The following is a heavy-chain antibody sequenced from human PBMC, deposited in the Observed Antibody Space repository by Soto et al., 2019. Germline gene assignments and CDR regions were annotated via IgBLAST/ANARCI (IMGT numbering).Heavy chain of an antibody. CDR1: GDTFSFYS. Sequence: QVQLVQSGAEVKRPGSSVKVSCKASGDTFSFYSINWVRQAPGLGLEWMGRVNPILSMSNYAQRFQGRVTMTADNSTSTACMELSGLRSEDTAMYYCATSYGSGYRAFDYWGQGALVTVSS. CDR2: VNPILSMS. D-gene: IGHD3-10*01. CDR3: ATSYGSGYRAFDY. V-gene: IGHV1-69*04. J-gene: IGHJ4*02.